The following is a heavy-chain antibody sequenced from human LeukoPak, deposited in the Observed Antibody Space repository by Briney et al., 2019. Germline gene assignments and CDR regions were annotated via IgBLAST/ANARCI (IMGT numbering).Heavy chain of an antibody. CDR3: ARVGHIVAAGTYDW. CDR1: GGSISSSNW. Sequence: NPSETLSLTCAVSGGSISSSNWWSWIRPPPGKGLEGIGYISYSGSPNYNPSLKSRVTISADTSKNQFSLNLSSVTAADTAVYYCARVGHIVAAGTYDWWGQGTLVTVSS. V-gene: IGHV4-59*08. D-gene: IGHD6-13*01. J-gene: IGHJ4*02. CDR2: ISYSGSP.